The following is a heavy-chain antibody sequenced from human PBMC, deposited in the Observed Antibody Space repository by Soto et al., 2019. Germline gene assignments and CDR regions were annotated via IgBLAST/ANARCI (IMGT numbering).Heavy chain of an antibody. J-gene: IGHJ3*02. CDR3: ARDAPTVAVAGNAFDI. V-gene: IGHV6-1*01. D-gene: IGHD6-19*01. CDR1: GDSVSSNSAA. Sequence: PSQTLSLTCAISGDSVSSNSAAWNWIRQSPSRGLEWLGRTFYRSKWYNDYAVSVKGRITINPDTSKNQFSLQLNSVTPEDTAVYYCARDAPTVAVAGNAFDIWGQGTMVTVSS. CDR2: TFYRSKWYN.